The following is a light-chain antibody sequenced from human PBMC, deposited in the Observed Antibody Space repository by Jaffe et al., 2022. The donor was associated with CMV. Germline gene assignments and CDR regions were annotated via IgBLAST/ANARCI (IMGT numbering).Light chain of an antibody. Sequence: NFMLTQPHSVSESPGKTVTISCTRSSGSIGNSYVQWYQQRPGSAPTTVIYEDNQRPSGVPDRFSGSIESSSNSASLTISGLESEDEADYYCQSYDSSNFWVFGGGTKLTVL. CDR3: QSYDSSNFWV. CDR2: EDN. V-gene: IGLV6-57*04. J-gene: IGLJ3*02. CDR1: SGSIGNSY.